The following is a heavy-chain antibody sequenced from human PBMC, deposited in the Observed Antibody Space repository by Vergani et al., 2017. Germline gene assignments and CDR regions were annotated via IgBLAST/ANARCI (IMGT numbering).Heavy chain of an antibody. V-gene: IGHV1-2*02. D-gene: IGHD2-21*01. CDR1: GYTFAGYN. CDR2: INPNSGGT. Sequence: QVQLVQSGAEVKKPGASVKVSCKASGYTFAGYNIHWVRQAPGQGLELMGWINPNSGGTNYAQKFQGRVTMTRDTSINTAYMELSRLRSDDTAVYYCARAWKHSTRFDYWGQGTLVTVSA. J-gene: IGHJ4*02. CDR3: ARAWKHSTRFDY.